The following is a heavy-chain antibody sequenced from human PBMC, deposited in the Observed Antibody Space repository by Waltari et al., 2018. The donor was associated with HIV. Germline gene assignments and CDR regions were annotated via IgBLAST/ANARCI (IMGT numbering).Heavy chain of an antibody. Sequence: QVQLQQWGAGLLKPSETLSLPCAVYGGSFSGYYWSWIRQRPGKGLEWLGEINHSGSTNYNPSHKSRVTISVDTSKNQFSLKLSSVTAADTAVYYCARGTDTAMIDYWGQGTLVTVSS. CDR2: INHSGST. D-gene: IGHD5-18*01. V-gene: IGHV4-34*01. CDR3: ARGTDTAMIDY. CDR1: GGSFSGYY. J-gene: IGHJ4*02.